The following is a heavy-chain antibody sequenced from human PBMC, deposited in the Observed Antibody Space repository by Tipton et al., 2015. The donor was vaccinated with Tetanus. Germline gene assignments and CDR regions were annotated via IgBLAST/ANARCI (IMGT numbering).Heavy chain of an antibody. CDR2: ISYDGSNK. CDR3: AREPGYDILTGYYVDF. CDR1: GFTFSSYA. V-gene: IGHV3-30-3*01. Sequence: SLRLSCAASGFTFSSYAMHWVRQAPGKGLEWVAVISYDGSNKHYADSVKGRFTISRDNSKNTLYLQMNSLRAEDTAVYYCAREPGYDILTGYYVDFWGQGTLVAVSS. J-gene: IGHJ4*02. D-gene: IGHD3-9*01.